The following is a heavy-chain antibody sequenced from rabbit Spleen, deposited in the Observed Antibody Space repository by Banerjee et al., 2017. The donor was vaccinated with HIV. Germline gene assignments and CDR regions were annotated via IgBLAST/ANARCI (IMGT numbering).Heavy chain of an antibody. Sequence: QEQLEESGGGLVKPEGSLTLTCKASGFSFSYTAVMCWVRQAPGKGLEWIACINTSHGDTVYANWAKGRFTISKTSSTTVTLQMTSLTVADTATYFCARDTGSSFSSYGMDLWGPGTLVTVS. J-gene: IGHJ6*01. D-gene: IGHD8-1*01. V-gene: IGHV1S45*01. CDR3: ARDTGSSFSSYGMDL. CDR1: GFSFSYTAV. CDR2: INTSHGDT.